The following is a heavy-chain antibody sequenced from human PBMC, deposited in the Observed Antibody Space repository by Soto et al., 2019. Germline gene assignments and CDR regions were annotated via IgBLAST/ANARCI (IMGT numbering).Heavy chain of an antibody. D-gene: IGHD5-12*01. CDR2: ISAYNGNT. CDR3: ARALSVDMTVFDI. CDR1: GYTFTSYA. Sequence: ASVKVSCKASGYTFTSYAMHWVRQSPGQGLEWMGWISAYNGNTNYAQKLQGRVTMTTDTSTSTAYMELRSLRSDDTAVYYFARALSVDMTVFDIWGQGTMVTVSS. V-gene: IGHV1-18*01. J-gene: IGHJ3*02.